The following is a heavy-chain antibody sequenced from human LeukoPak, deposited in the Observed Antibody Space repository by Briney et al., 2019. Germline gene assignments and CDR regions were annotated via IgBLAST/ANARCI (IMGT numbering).Heavy chain of an antibody. D-gene: IGHD3-22*01. Sequence: GGSLRLSCAASGFTFSSYGMSWVRQAPGKGLEWVSAISGSGGSTYYADSVKGRFTISRDNSKNTLYLQMNSLRAEDTAVYYCAKVLMVRYSGYYPIDYWGQGTLVTVSS. CDR1: GFTFSSYG. CDR3: AKVLMVRYSGYYPIDY. CDR2: ISGSGGST. V-gene: IGHV3-23*01. J-gene: IGHJ4*02.